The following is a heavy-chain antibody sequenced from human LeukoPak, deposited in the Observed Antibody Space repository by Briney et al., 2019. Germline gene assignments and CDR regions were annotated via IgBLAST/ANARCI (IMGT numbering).Heavy chain of an antibody. J-gene: IGHJ5*01. CDR1: GGTFSSYA. CDR3: ARDAFGEFPEPNWFDS. D-gene: IGHD3-10*01. CDR2: IIPIFGTA. Sequence: GSSVKVSCKASGGTFSSYAISWVRQAPGQGLEWMGGIIPIFGTANYAQKFQGRVTITADKSTSTAYMELSSLRSEDTAVYYCARDAFGEFPEPNWFDSWGQGTLVTVSS. V-gene: IGHV1-69*06.